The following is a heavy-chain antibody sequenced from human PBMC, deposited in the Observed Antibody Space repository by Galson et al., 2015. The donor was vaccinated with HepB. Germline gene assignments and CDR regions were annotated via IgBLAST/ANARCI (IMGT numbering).Heavy chain of an antibody. J-gene: IGHJ4*02. D-gene: IGHD6-13*01. CDR2: ISAYNGNT. Sequence: SVKVSCKASGYTFTSYGISWVRQAPGQGLEWMGWISAYNGNTNYAQKLQGRVTMTTDTSTSTAYMELRSLRSDDTAVYYCARDPSSAAAGTPPGVDYWGQGTLVTVSS. CDR1: GYTFTSYG. CDR3: ARDPSSAAAGTPPGVDY. V-gene: IGHV1-18*01.